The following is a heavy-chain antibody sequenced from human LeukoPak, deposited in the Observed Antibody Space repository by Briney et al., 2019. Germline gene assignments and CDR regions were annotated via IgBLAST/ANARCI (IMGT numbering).Heavy chain of an antibody. D-gene: IGHD3-22*01. CDR1: GFTFSNYN. CDR2: ISSSSSYI. Sequence: GGSLRLSCAASGFTFSNYNMNWVRQAPGKGLEWVSSISSSSSYIYYADSVKGRFTISRDNAKNSLYLQMNSLRAEDTAVYYCARDLTMIVVVAPFDYWGQGTLVTVSS. V-gene: IGHV3-21*01. CDR3: ARDLTMIVVVAPFDY. J-gene: IGHJ4*02.